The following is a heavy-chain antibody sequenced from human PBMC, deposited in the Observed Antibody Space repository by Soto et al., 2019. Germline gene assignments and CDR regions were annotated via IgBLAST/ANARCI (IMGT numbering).Heavy chain of an antibody. V-gene: IGHV3-23*01. Sequence: PGGSLRLSFAASGFTFRSCAMSWVRQAPGKGLEWVSVIDYSRDRTYYADSVKVRFTIYRDNSKNTLYLQMHNLIAEDTATYYCAKGLXWGQGTRVTVSX. CDR2: IDYSRDRT. CDR1: GFTFRSCA. J-gene: IGHJ4*02. CDR3: AKGLX.